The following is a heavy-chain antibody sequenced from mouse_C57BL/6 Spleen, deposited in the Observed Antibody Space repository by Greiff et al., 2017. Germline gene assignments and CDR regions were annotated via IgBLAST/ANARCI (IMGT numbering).Heavy chain of an antibody. V-gene: IGHV1-80*01. J-gene: IGHJ3*01. D-gene: IGHD2-3*01. CDR1: GYAFSSYW. CDR3: ARYYDGYPAWFAY. CDR2: IYPGDGDT. Sequence: VQLVESGAELVKPGASVKISCKASGYAFSSYWMNWVKQRPGKGLEWIGQIYPGDGDTNYNGMFKGKATLTADKSSSTAYMQLSSLTSEDSAVYFCARYYDGYPAWFAYWGQGTLVTVSA.